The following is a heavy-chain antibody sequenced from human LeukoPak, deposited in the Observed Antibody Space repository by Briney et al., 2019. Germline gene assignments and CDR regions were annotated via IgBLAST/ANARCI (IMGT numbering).Heavy chain of an antibody. V-gene: IGHV3-7*03. CDR2: INHNGNVN. CDR3: ARGGGLDV. D-gene: IGHD3-16*01. J-gene: IGHJ6*02. CDR1: GFTFSSNW. Sequence: GGSLRLSCAASGFTFSSNWMNWARQAPGKGLEWVASINHNGNVNYYVDSVKGRFTISRDNAKNSLYLQMSNWRAEDTAVYFCARGGGLDVWGQGATVTVSS.